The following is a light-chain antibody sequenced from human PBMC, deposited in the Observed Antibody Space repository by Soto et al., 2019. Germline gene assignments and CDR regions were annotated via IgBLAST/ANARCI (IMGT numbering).Light chain of an antibody. V-gene: IGKV1-9*01. CDR2: AAS. J-gene: IGKJ1*01. CDR3: QQLNSYPRT. CDR1: QGISSY. Sequence: DIHFTQSPSFLSASVGDRVRITCRASQGISSYLAWYQQKPGKAPKLLIYAASTLQSGVPSRFSGSGSGTEFTLTISSLQPEDFATYYCQQLNSYPRTFGQGTKVDI.